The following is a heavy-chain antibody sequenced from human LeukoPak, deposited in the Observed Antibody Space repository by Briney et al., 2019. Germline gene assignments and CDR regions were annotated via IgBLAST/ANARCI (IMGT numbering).Heavy chain of an antibody. Sequence: GGSLRLSCAASGFTFSSYWMSWVRQAPGKGLEWVANIKQDGSEKYYVDSVRGRFTISRDNAKNSLYLQMNSLRAEDTAVYYCARDPGSYYGSGSRYYYYYYMDVWGKGTTVTVSS. V-gene: IGHV3-7*01. CDR2: IKQDGSEK. CDR1: GFTFSSYW. CDR3: ARDPGSYYGSGSRYYYYYYMDV. D-gene: IGHD3-10*01. J-gene: IGHJ6*03.